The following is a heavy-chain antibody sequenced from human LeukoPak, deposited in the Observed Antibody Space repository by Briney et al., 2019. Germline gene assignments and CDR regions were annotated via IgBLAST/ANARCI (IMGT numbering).Heavy chain of an antibody. CDR2: INPNSGGT. CDR1: GYTFTGYY. J-gene: IGHJ6*02. CDR3: ARDASGTMVRGAYYYYYGMDV. Sequence: ASVKVSCKASGYTFTGYYMHWVRQAPGQGLEWMGWINPNSGGTNYTQKFQGWVTMTRDTSISTAYMELSRLRSDDTAVYYCARDASGTMVRGAYYYYYGMDVWGQGTTVTVSS. V-gene: IGHV1-2*04. D-gene: IGHD3-10*01.